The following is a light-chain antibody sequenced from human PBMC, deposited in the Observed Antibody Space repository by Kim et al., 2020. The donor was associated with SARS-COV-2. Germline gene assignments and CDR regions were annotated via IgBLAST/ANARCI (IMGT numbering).Light chain of an antibody. J-gene: IGLJ3*02. CDR3: ATWDSSLSGGV. V-gene: IGLV1-51*01. Sequence: QPVLTQPPSVSAAPGHKFTISCSGSRSNIGKNPVSWYQQFPGTAPRLITYDNDKRPSGIPDRCSSSKSGTSATLGITGLRTGGEADYYCATWDSSLSGGVSGGGTRLTV. CDR2: DND. CDR1: RSNIGKNP.